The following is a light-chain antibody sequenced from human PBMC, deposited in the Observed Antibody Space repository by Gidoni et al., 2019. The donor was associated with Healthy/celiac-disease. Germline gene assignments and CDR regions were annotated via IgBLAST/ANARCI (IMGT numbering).Light chain of an antibody. V-gene: IGKV3-15*01. CDR3: QQYNNWPPYT. J-gene: IGKJ2*01. CDR2: GAS. CDR1: QSVSSN. Sequence: EIVMTPPSATLSGSPGERATLSCRASQSVSSNLAWYQQKPGQAPRLLIYGASTRATGIPARFSGSGSGTEFTLTISSLQSEDFAVYYCQQYNNWPPYTFGQGTKLEIK.